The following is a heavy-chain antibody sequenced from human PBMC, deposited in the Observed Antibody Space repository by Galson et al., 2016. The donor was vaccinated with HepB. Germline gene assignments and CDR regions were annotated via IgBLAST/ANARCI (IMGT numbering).Heavy chain of an antibody. CDR2: IYWDGDE. D-gene: IGHD1-26*01. CDR1: GFSLSTTGVG. Sequence: PALVKPTQTLTLTCTFSGFSLSTTGVGVGWMRQPPGKTLEWLAHIYWDGDERYSPSLKSRLTITKDTSKNRVVLTMTNMDPVDTATYYCVRIVHSGSYCYFAYWGQGTLVTVSP. V-gene: IGHV2-5*02. CDR3: VRIVHSGSYCYFAY. J-gene: IGHJ4*02.